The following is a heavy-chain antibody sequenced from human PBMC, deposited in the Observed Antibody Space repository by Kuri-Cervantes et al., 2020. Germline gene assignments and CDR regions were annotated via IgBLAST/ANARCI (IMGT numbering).Heavy chain of an antibody. CDR3: AKCLPVTTYHFGYFDL. V-gene: IGHV3-30*18. Sequence: GGSLRLSCAASGFTFSSSWMHWVRQAPGKGLEWVAVISYDGSNKYYADSVKGRFTISRDNSKNTLYLQMNSLRSDDTAVYYCAKCLPVTTYHFGYFDLWGRGTLVTVSS. CDR1: GFTFSSSW. D-gene: IGHD4-17*01. CDR2: ISYDGSNK. J-gene: IGHJ2*01.